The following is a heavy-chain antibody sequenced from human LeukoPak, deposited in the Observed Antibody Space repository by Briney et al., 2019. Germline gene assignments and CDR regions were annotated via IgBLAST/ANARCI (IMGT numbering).Heavy chain of an antibody. Sequence: GGSLRLSCAASGFTFSSYSMSWVRQAPGKGLEWVANIKHDGSEKYYVDSVKGRFTISRDNAKNSLYLQMNSLRAEDTAVYYCARDDCSSISCYHNWFDPWGQGTLVTVSS. J-gene: IGHJ5*02. CDR2: IKHDGSEK. CDR3: ARDDCSSISCYHNWFDP. V-gene: IGHV3-7*01. CDR1: GFTFSSYS. D-gene: IGHD2-2*01.